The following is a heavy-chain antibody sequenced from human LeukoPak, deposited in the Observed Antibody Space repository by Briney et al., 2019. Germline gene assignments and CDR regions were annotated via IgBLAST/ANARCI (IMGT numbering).Heavy chain of an antibody. CDR3: ASHHDYYDSSGYYYGWFDP. CDR2: IYYSGST. Sequence: SETLSLTRTVTGGSISSYYWSWIRQPPGKGLEWIGYIYYSGSTNYNPSLKSRVTISVDTSKNQFSLKLSSVTAADTAVYYCASHHDYYDSSGYYYGWFDPWGQGTLVTVSS. V-gene: IGHV4-59*01. D-gene: IGHD3-22*01. J-gene: IGHJ5*02. CDR1: GGSISSYY.